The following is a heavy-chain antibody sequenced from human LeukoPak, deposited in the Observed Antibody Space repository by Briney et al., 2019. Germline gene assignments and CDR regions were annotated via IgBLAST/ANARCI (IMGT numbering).Heavy chain of an antibody. J-gene: IGHJ6*03. D-gene: IGHD3-10*01. Sequence: SETLSLTCTVSGGSISSSSYYWGWICQPPGKGLEWIGSIYHSGSTYYNPSLKSRVIISVDTSKNQFSLKLSSVTAADTAVYYCARRGSGSYYKGWYYYYYMDVWGKGTTVTISS. CDR2: IYHSGST. CDR3: ARRGSGSYYKGWYYYYYMDV. CDR1: GGSISSSSYY. V-gene: IGHV4-39*01.